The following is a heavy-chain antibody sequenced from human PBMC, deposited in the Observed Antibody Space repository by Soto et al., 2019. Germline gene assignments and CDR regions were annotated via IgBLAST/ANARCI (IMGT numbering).Heavy chain of an antibody. D-gene: IGHD1-26*01. CDR2: IIPIFGTA. CDR3: ASWTLWELLLGYYYGMYV. V-gene: IGHV1-69*13. J-gene: IGHJ6*02. CDR1: GGTFSSYA. Sequence: ASVKVSCKASGGTFSSYAISWVRQAPGQGLEWMGGIIPIFGTANYAQKFQGRVTITADESTSTAYMELSSLRSEDTAVYYCASWTLWELLLGYYYGMYVPGQGTTVIVSS.